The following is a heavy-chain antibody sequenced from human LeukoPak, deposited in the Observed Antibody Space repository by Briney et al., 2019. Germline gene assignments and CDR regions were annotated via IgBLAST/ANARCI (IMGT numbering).Heavy chain of an antibody. CDR3: AGAAVNDFDN. CDR1: GYIFGAYY. J-gene: IGHJ4*02. V-gene: IGHV1-2*02. CDR2: INPKSGGA. D-gene: IGHD2-8*01. Sequence: ASVKVSCKASGYIFGAYYVHWVRQAPGQGLEWMGCINPKSGGAIYAQNFQGRVTLTRDTSISTAYMELTRLTSDDTAVYYCAGAAVNDFDNWGQGTLVTGSS.